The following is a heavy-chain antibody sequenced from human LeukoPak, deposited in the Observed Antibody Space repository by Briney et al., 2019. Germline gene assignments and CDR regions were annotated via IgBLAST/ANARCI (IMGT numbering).Heavy chain of an antibody. Sequence: KSSETLSLTCTVSGGSISSYYWSWIRQPPGKGLEWIGYIYYSGSTNYNPSLKSRVTISVDTSKNQFSLKLSSVTAADTAVYYCARVASDYGDYAPVYWGQGTLVTVSS. J-gene: IGHJ4*02. CDR3: ARVASDYGDYAPVY. D-gene: IGHD4-17*01. CDR1: GGSISSYY. V-gene: IGHV4-59*01. CDR2: IYYSGST.